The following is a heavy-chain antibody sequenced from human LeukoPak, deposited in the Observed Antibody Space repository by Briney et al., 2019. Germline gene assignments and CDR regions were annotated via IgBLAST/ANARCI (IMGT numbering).Heavy chain of an antibody. CDR1: AASITIYS. V-gene: IGHV4-59*01. CDR3: ARLDYDILTGYPSYGIDV. CDR2: IFYSGST. D-gene: IGHD3-9*01. J-gene: IGHJ6*01. Sequence: SETLSLTCLVAAASITIYSWSCIRQLPGEGLGWIGYIFYSGSTNYNPSLKSRVTISVDTSKNQFSQRLSSVTGADTAVYYGARLDYDILTGYPSYGIDVWGQGTKLTDSS.